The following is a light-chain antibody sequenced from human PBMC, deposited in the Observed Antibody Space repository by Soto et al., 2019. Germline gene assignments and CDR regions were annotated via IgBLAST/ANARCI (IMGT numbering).Light chain of an antibody. J-gene: IGKJ3*01. V-gene: IGKV1-5*01. CDR1: QSINSW. CDR2: DAS. Sequence: DIQMTQSPSTLSASVGDRVTITCRASQSINSWLAWYQQKPGKAPNLLIYDASSLESGVPSRFSGSGSGTDFTLTISSLQPDDFATYYCQQYNSYLFTFGHGTKVHIK. CDR3: QQYNSYLFT.